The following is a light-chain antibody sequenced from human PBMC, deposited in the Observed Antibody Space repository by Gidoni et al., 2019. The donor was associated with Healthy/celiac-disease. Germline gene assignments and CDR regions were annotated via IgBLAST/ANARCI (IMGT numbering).Light chain of an antibody. CDR1: QSVSSY. J-gene: IGKJ4*01. Sequence: EIVLTQSPATLSLSPGERATLSCRASQSVSSYLAWYQQKPAQAPSRLIYDASNRATGIPARCSGSGSGTDFTPTTSSLEPEDFAVYYCQQRSNWPPLTFGGGTKVEIK. CDR3: QQRSNWPPLT. V-gene: IGKV3-11*01. CDR2: DAS.